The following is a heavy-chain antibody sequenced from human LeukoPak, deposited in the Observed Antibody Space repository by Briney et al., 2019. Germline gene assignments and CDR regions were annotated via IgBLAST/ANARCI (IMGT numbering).Heavy chain of an antibody. D-gene: IGHD5-18*01. J-gene: IGHJ4*02. V-gene: IGHV4-61*02. Sequence: RTSETLSLTCTVSGGSISSGSYYWSWIRQPAGKGLEWIGRIYTSGSTNYNPSLKSRVTISVDTSKNQFSLKLSSVTAADTAVYYCARGGRGYSYGLDYWGQGTLVTVSS. CDR2: IYTSGST. CDR1: GGSISSGSYY. CDR3: ARGGRGYSYGLDY.